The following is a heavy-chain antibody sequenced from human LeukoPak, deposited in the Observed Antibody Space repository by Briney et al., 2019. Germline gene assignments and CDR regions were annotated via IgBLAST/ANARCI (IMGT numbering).Heavy chain of an antibody. CDR1: GYTFTGYY. D-gene: IGHD1-14*01. CDR3: ARVSSGTAADAFDI. V-gene: IGHV1-2*02. Sequence: ASVKVSCKASGYTFTGYYMHWVRQAPGQGLEWMGWINPNSSGTNYAQKFQGRVTMTRDTSISTAYMELSRLRSDDTAVYYCARVSSGTAADAFDIWGQGTMVTVSS. CDR2: INPNSSGT. J-gene: IGHJ3*02.